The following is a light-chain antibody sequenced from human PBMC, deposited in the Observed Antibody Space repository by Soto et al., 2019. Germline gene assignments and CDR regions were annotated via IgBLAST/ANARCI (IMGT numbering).Light chain of an antibody. CDR1: SSDVGYYTL. CDR2: DVS. J-gene: IGLJ1*01. Sequence: QSALTQPASVSGPPGQSITISCTGTSSDVGYYTLVSWFQQHPDKAPKLIIYDVSKRPSGVSNRFSGSKSGNTASLTISGLQAEDEADYYCCSYAGYTTRYVFGTGTKVTVL. V-gene: IGLV2-23*02. CDR3: CSYAGYTTRYV.